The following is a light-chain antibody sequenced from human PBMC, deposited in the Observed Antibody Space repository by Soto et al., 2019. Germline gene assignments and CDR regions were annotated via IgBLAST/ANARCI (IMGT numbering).Light chain of an antibody. CDR1: SSDVGDYNF. CDR3: SSYSSTLTLVV. CDR2: DVS. J-gene: IGLJ2*01. Sequence: QSALTQPASVSGSPGQSITISCTGTSSDVGDYNFVSWYQQHPGRAPKLMIYDVSNRPSGVSNRFSGSKSGNTASLTISGLQAADEADYYCSSYSSTLTLVVFGGGTQLTVL. V-gene: IGLV2-14*03.